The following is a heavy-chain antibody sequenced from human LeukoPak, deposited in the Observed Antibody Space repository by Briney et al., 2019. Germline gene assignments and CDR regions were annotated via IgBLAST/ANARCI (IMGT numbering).Heavy chain of an antibody. D-gene: IGHD1-14*01. CDR1: GLTVSSNY. CDR3: ARGAHRNHVTDY. V-gene: IGHV3-53*01. Sequence: GGSLRLSCAASGLTVSSNYMSWVRQAPGKGLEWVSVIYSGVTTWYADSVKGRFTISRDNSKNTLYLQRNSLVIEDTAVYYCARGAHRNHVTDYWGQGTLVTVSS. CDR2: IYSGVTT. J-gene: IGHJ4*02.